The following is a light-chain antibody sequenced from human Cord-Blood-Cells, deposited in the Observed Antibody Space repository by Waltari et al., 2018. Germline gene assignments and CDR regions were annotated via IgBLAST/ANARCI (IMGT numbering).Light chain of an antibody. CDR3: CSYAGSSTSV. CDR1: TRDVGGFNL. V-gene: IGLV2-23*01. J-gene: IGLJ2*01. CDR2: EGS. Sequence: QFALTQPAPVPGLLGSPTPFPCTGPTRDVGGFNLASWYQQHPGKAPKLMIDEGSKRPSGVSNRFSGSKSGNTASLTISGLQAEDEADYYCCSYAGSSTSVFGGGTKLTVL.